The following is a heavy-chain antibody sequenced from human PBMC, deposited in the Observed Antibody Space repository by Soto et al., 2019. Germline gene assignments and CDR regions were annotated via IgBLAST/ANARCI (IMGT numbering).Heavy chain of an antibody. CDR3: SRNVKDVGGSTPSSWFVP. J-gene: IGHJ5*01. D-gene: IGHD1-26*01. V-gene: IGHV5-51*01. CDR2: SSPDDTGT. Sequence: PGESLKISCKGSGYSFAPYWIVWVRQLPGKSLGRMGISSPDDTGTTYYTSSHGQGTIPSENTTNTAYLQWSTLEAAETAMDYCSRNVKDVGGSTPSSWFVPWGQGTLVTVSS. CDR1: GYSFAPYW.